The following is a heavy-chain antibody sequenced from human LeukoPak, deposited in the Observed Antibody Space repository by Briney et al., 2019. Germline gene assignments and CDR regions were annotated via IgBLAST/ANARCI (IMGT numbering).Heavy chain of an antibody. D-gene: IGHD1-14*01. Sequence: GGSLRLSCSASGLTFSSYSMNWVRQAPGKGLEWVGRIKSRSDGGTTDYAAPVKGRFTISRDDSKNTLYLEINSLKTEDTAVYYCTTAPAGTDYWGQGTLVTVSS. J-gene: IGHJ4*02. CDR1: GLTFSSYS. V-gene: IGHV3-15*01. CDR2: IKSRSDGGTT. CDR3: TTAPAGTDY.